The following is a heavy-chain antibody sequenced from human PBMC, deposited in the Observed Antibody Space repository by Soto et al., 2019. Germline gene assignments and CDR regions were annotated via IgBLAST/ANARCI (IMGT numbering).Heavy chain of an antibody. CDR1: GVSISSGNW. D-gene: IGHD2-8*01. J-gene: IGHJ4*02. V-gene: IGHV4-4*01. Sequence: ETLSLTCAVSGVSISSGNWWTWVRQTPQRGLEYIGEIFHDGTANYYPSFERRVAISVDTSKNQFSLKLTSVTAADTAIYFCARLVYDTRLNYMYFDFWGQGALVTVSS. CDR3: ARLVYDTRLNYMYFDF. CDR2: IFHDGTA.